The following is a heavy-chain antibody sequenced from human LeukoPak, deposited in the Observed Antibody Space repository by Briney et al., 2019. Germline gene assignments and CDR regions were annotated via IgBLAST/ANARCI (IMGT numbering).Heavy chain of an antibody. CDR1: GYPFTSYY. CDR3: ARTTGGGRSGELGY. J-gene: IGHJ4*02. CDR2: INPSGGSP. D-gene: IGHD3-10*01. Sequence: GASVKVSCKASGYPFTSYYLHWVRQAPGQGLEWMGIINPSGGSPNYAQKFQGRVTMTGDTSTSTVYMELRSLRSADTALYSCARTTGGGRSGELGYWGQGTLVTVSS. V-gene: IGHV1-46*01.